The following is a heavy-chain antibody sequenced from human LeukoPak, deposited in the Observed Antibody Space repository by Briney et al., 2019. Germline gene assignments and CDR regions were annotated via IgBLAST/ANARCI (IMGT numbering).Heavy chain of an antibody. J-gene: IGHJ4*02. Sequence: PGGSLRLSCAASGFTFSSYSMNWVRQAPGRGLEWVSSISSSSSYIYYADSVKGRFTISRDNAKNSLYLQMNSLRAEDTAVYYCARAAASSGWFYFDYWGQGTLVTVSS. D-gene: IGHD6-19*01. V-gene: IGHV3-21*01. CDR2: ISSSSSYI. CDR3: ARAAASSGWFYFDY. CDR1: GFTFSSYS.